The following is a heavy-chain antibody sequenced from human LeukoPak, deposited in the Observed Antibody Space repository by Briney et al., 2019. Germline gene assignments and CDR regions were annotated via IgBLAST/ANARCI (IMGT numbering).Heavy chain of an antibody. Sequence: PGGSLRLSCATSGFTFRSYAMSWVRQAPGKGLEWVSAISGSGGSTYYADSVKGRFTISRDNSKNTLYLQMNSLRAEDTAVYYCAKEPRGYSYGLFDYWGQGTLVTVSS. CDR3: AKEPRGYSYGLFDY. CDR2: ISGSGGST. CDR1: GFTFRSYA. J-gene: IGHJ4*02. V-gene: IGHV3-23*01. D-gene: IGHD5-18*01.